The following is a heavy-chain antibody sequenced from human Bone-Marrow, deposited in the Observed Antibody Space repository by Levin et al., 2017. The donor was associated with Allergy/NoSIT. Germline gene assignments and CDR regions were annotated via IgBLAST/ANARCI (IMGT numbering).Heavy chain of an antibody. CDR1: GFTFSDYY. CDR3: ARDGGFGDKNYYFYYGMDV. D-gene: IGHD3-10*01. V-gene: IGHV3-11*01. J-gene: IGHJ6*02. CDR2: ISNNSDTI. Sequence: GESLKISCAASGFTFSDYYMSWIRQAPGKGLEWLSYISNNSDTIYYADSVKGRFTISRDNAKNSLYLQMNSLQAGDTAVYFCARDGGFGDKNYYFYYGMDVWGQGTTVTVSS.